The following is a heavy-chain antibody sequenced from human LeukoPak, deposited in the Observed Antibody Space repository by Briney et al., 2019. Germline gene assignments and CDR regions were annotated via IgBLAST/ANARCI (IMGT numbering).Heavy chain of an antibody. Sequence: GGSLRLSCAASGFTFSSYWMSWVRQAPGKGLEWVANIKQDGSEKYYVDPVKGRFTISRDNAKNSLYLQMNSLRAEDTAVYYCARSGYDSYYYYMDVWGKGTTVTVSS. J-gene: IGHJ6*03. CDR1: GFTFSSYW. V-gene: IGHV3-7*01. CDR3: ARSGYDSYYYYMDV. D-gene: IGHD5-12*01. CDR2: IKQDGSEK.